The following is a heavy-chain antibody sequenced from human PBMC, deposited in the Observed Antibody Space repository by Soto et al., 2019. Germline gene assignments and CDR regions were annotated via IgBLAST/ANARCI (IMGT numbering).Heavy chain of an antibody. D-gene: IGHD1-26*01. V-gene: IGHV3-23*01. CDR1: GFTFSSYA. J-gene: IGHJ4*02. Sequence: EVQLLESGGGLVQPGGSLRLSCAASGFTFSSYAMRWVRQAPVKGLEWVSAISGSGGSTYYADSVKGRFTISRDNSKNTRYLQRNSLRAEDTAVYYCARRGSGSYYDYWGQGTLGTVSS. CDR2: ISGSGGST. CDR3: ARRGSGSYYDY.